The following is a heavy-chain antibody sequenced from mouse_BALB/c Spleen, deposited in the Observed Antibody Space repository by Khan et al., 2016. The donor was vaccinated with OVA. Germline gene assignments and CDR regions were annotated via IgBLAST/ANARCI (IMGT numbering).Heavy chain of an antibody. CDR1: GYSITSGYG. CDR2: ISYSGST. Sequence: EVQLVESGPGLVKPSRSLSLTCTVTGYSITSGYGWNWLRQFPGNKLEWMGYISYSGSTNYNPSLTSRISITRATSKNQFFLQLNSVTTEDTATYYCARTARIKYWGQGTTLTVSS. V-gene: IGHV3-2*02. CDR3: ARTARIKY. D-gene: IGHD1-2*01. J-gene: IGHJ2*01.